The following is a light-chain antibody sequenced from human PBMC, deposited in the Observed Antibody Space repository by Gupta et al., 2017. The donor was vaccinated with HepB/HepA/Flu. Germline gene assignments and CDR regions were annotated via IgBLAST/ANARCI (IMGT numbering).Light chain of an antibody. CDR3: QQYNNYPWT. CDR1: QNTGYW. CDR2: KTS. Sequence: DIQMTQSPSTLSASVGDRVTITCRASQNTGYWLAWFRQKPGKAPNLLISKTSTLESGVPSRFSGSRSGTEFTLTISSLQPDDFATYYCQQYNNYPWTFGQGTKVEIK. V-gene: IGKV1-5*03. J-gene: IGKJ1*01.